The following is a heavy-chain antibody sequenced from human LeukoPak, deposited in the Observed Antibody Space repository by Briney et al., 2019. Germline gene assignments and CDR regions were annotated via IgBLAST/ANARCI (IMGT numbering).Heavy chain of an antibody. J-gene: IGHJ4*02. CDR1: RFTFSSYW. Sequence: PGGSLRLSCAASRFTFSSYWMHWVRQAPGKGLVWVSRINSDGSSTSYADSVKGRFTISRDNAKNTLYLQMNSLGAEDTAVYYCARRIAVAGNFDYWGQGNLVTVSS. CDR2: INSDGSST. D-gene: IGHD6-19*01. CDR3: ARRIAVAGNFDY. V-gene: IGHV3-74*01.